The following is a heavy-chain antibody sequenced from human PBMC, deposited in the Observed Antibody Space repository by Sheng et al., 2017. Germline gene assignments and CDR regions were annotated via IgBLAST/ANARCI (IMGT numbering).Heavy chain of an antibody. CDR1: GFTFSSHA. V-gene: IGHV3-30*04. J-gene: IGHJ4*02. Sequence: QVQLVESGGGVVQPGRSLRLSCGASGFTFSSHAMHWVRQAPGKGLEWVAVISNDGNNKYFADSVKGRFTISRDNSKNTLYLQMNSLRPEDTAVYFCARGSLGIGELLGDHWGQGTLVTVSS. CDR2: ISNDGNNK. D-gene: IGHD3-10*01. CDR3: ARGSLGIGELLGDH.